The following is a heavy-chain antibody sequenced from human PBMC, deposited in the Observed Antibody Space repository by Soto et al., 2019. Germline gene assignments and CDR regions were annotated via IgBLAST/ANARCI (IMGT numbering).Heavy chain of an antibody. V-gene: IGHV4-59*01. CDR3: ARGRYSGYGWGYFDY. CDR1: GGSISSYY. J-gene: IGHJ4*02. Sequence: SETLSLTCTVSGGSISSYYWSWIRQPPGKGLEWIGYIYYSGSTNYNPSLKSRVTISVDTSKNQFSLKLSSVTAADTAVYYCARGRYSGYGWGYFDYWGQGTLVTVSS. CDR2: IYYSGST. D-gene: IGHD5-12*01.